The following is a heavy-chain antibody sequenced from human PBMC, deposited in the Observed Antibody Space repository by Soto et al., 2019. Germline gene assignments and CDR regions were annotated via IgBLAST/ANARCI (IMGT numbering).Heavy chain of an antibody. CDR3: ARDASDILTGYNPQFFDY. CDR2: IIPIFGTA. CDR1: GGTFSSYA. V-gene: IGHV1-69*06. D-gene: IGHD3-9*01. J-gene: IGHJ4*02. Sequence: QVQLVQSGAEVKKPGSSVNVSCKASGGTFSSYAISWVRQAPGQGLEWMGGIIPIFGTANYAQKFQGRVTITADKSTSTAYMELSSLRSEDTAVYYCARDASDILTGYNPQFFDYWGQGTLVTGSS.